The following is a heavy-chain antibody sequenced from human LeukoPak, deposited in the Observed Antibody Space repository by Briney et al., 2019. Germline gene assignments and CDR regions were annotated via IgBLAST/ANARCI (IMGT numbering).Heavy chain of an antibody. CDR1: GGSISSYY. CDR3: ARDYYDSSAHNWFDP. CDR2: IYYSGST. Sequence: SETLSPTCTVSGGSISSYYWSWIRQPPGKGLEWIGYIYYSGSTNYNPSLKSRVTISVDTSKNQFSLKLSSVTAADTAVYYCARDYYDSSAHNWFDPWGQGTLVTVSS. J-gene: IGHJ5*02. V-gene: IGHV4-59*01. D-gene: IGHD3-22*01.